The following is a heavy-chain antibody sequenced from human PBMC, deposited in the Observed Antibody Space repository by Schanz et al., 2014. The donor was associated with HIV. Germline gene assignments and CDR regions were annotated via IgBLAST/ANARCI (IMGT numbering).Heavy chain of an antibody. CDR1: GFTFSNHG. CDR2: ISYDGSNR. Sequence: QAQLVESGGGVVQPGKSLRLSCAASGFTFSNHGMNWVRQAPGKGLAWKALISYDGSNRYYSDSVKGRFTISRDNSNNTLYLQMNSLTVDDTAVYYCARGRNGMGVWGPGTTVTVSS. J-gene: IGHJ6*02. CDR3: ARGRNGMGV. V-gene: IGHV3-30*03.